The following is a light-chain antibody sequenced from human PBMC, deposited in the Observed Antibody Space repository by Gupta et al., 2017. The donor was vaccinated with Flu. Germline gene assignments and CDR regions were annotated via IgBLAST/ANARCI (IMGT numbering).Light chain of an antibody. CDR1: QDISNY. V-gene: IGKV1-33*01. Sequence: DIQMTQSPSSLSASVGDRVTITCQASQDISNYLNWYQQKPGKAPKLLIYDASNLETGVPSRFSGSGSGTDFTFTISSLQPEDIATYYCQQYDNPTRTFGQGTKVEIK. J-gene: IGKJ1*01. CDR3: QQYDNPTRT. CDR2: DAS.